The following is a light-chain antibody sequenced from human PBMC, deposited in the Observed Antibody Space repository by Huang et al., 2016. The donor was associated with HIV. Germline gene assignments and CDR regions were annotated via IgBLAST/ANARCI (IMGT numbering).Light chain of an antibody. J-gene: IGKJ2*01. CDR1: QNIESH. CDR3: QQTYSTPYT. V-gene: IGKV1-39*01. CDR2: VAT. Sequence: DIQMTQSQSSLSAFVGDRVTISCRASQNIESHLNWYQQKPGKVPKLLIYVATHLQGWLPSTFSGGGSVTDFTLTSSSLQPEDFATYYCQQTYSTPYTFGQGTKLDIK.